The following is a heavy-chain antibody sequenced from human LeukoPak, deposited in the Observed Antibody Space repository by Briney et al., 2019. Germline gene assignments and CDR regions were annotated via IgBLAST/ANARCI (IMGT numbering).Heavy chain of an antibody. V-gene: IGHV1-69*13. CDR2: IIPIFGTA. CDR3: ARDHTWGNYYGSGSDNWFDP. CDR1: GGTFSSYA. J-gene: IGHJ5*02. Sequence: SVKVSCKASGGTFSSYAISWVRQAPGQGLEWMGGIIPIFGTANYAQKFQGRVTITADESTSTAYMELSSLRSEDTAVYYCARDHTWGNYYGSGSDNWFDPWGQGTLVTVSS. D-gene: IGHD3-10*01.